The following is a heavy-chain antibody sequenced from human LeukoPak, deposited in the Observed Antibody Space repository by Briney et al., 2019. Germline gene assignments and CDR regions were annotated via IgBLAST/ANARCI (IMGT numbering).Heavy chain of an antibody. V-gene: IGHV4-34*01. D-gene: IGHD4/OR15-4a*01. CDR2: INHSGST. CDR3: ARGFLSYHYGPNWYFDL. J-gene: IGHJ2*01. CDR1: GGSFSVYY. Sequence: PSETLSLTCAFPGGSFSVYYWSWIRQPPGKGLEGIGEINHSGSTKFNASLKSRVAMSVDTSKNQFSLKLSSVTAADTAVYYCARGFLSYHYGPNWYFDLWGRGTLVTVSS.